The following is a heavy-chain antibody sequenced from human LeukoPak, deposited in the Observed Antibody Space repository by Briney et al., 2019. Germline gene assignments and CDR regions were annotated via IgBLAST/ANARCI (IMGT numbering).Heavy chain of an antibody. J-gene: IGHJ5*02. CDR2: INPNSGGT. CDR1: GYTFTGYY. V-gene: IGHV1-2*02. CDR3: AREWPKYCSSTSCRIRFDP. Sequence: ASVKVSCKAPGYTFTGYYMHWVRQAPGQGLEWMGWINPNSGGTNYAQKFQGRVTMTRDTSISTAYMELSRLRSDDTAVYYCAREWPKYCSSTSCRIRFDPWGQGTLVTVSS. D-gene: IGHD2-2*01.